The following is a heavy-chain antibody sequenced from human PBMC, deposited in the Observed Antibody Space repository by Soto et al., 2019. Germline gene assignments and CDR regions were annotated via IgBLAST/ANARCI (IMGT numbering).Heavy chain of an antibody. CDR2: INAGNGNT. V-gene: IGHV1-3*01. CDR1: GYTFTSYA. CDR3: ARDTLGAPSPFDY. J-gene: IGHJ4*02. Sequence: ASVKVSCKASGYTFTSYAMHWVRQAPGQRLEWMGWINAGNGNTKYSQRFQGRVTITRDTSASTAYMELGSLRSEDTAVYYCARDTLGAPSPFDYWGQGTLVTVSS.